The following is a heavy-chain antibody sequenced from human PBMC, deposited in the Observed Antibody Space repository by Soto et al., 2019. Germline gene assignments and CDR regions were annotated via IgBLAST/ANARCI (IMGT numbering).Heavy chain of an antibody. Sequence: PSETLSLTCTVSGGSISSYYWSWIRQPPGKGLEWIGYIYYSGSTNYNPSLKSRVTISVDTSKNQFSLKLSSVTAADTAVYYCARGGGGSGRRGYYYGMDVWGQGTTVTVSS. J-gene: IGHJ6*02. CDR1: GGSISSYY. D-gene: IGHD3-3*01. CDR3: ARGGGGSGRRGYYYGMDV. CDR2: IYYSGST. V-gene: IGHV4-59*01.